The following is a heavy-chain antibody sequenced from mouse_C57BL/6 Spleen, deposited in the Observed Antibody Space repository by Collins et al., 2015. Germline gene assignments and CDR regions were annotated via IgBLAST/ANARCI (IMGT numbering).Heavy chain of an antibody. CDR2: IYPSDSET. Sequence: QVQLQQPGAELVRPGSSVKLSCKASGYTFTSYWMDWVKQRPGQGLEWIGNIYPSDSETHYNQKFKDKATLTVDKSSSTAYMQLSSLTSEDSAVYYCASRADGYYGWFAYWGQGTLVTVSA. CDR3: ASRADGYYGWFAY. CDR1: GYTFTSYW. D-gene: IGHD2-3*01. J-gene: IGHJ3*01. V-gene: IGHV1-61*01.